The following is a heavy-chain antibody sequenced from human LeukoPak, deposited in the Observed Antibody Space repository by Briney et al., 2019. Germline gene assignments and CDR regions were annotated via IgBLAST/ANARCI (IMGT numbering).Heavy chain of an antibody. V-gene: IGHV4-4*07. CDR2: MYRGNNV. J-gene: IGHJ4*02. CDR3: ARMSDHQFQD. D-gene: IGHD1-14*01. Sequence: SETLSLTCTVSGVSISSFYWSWIRQTAGNRLEYIGRMYRGNNVNNNPSLRGRVSVSIDRYQNHFTLRLTSVTVADTAVYFCARMSDHQFQDWGQGILVTVSS. CDR1: GVSISSFY.